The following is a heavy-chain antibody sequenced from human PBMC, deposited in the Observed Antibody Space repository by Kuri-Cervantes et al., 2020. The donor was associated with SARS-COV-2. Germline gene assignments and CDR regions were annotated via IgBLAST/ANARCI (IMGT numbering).Heavy chain of an antibody. V-gene: IGHV1-69*13. J-gene: IGHJ6*03. D-gene: IGHD3-3*01. CDR1: GGTFSSYA. CDR2: IIPIFGTA. CDR3: ARDRSTITIFGVVVYYYYMDV. Sequence: SVKVSCKASGGTFSSYAISWVRQAPGQGLEWMGGIIPIFGTANYAQKFQGRVTITADESTSTAYMELSSLRSEDTAVYYCARDRSTITIFGVVVYYYYMDVWGKGTTVTVSS.